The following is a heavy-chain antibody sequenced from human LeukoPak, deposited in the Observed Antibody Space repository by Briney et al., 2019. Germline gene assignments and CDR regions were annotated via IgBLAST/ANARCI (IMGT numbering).Heavy chain of an antibody. CDR3: VLDLFSSFAFDI. V-gene: IGHV3-74*01. D-gene: IGHD3/OR15-3a*01. J-gene: IGHJ3*02. Sequence: GGSLRLSCAASGFTFSRYWMHWVRQAPGKGLLWVSRINSDGSSTYYADSVKGRFTTSRDNAKNALHLQMNSLTAEDTAVYYCVLDLFSSFAFDIWGQGTMVPVSS. CDR2: INSDGSST. CDR1: GFTFSRYW.